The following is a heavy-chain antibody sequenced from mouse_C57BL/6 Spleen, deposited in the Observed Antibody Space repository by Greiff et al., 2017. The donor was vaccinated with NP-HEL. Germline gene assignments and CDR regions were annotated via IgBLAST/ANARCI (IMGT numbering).Heavy chain of an antibody. CDR3: ARPSGGAMDY. CDR2: INPYNGGT. J-gene: IGHJ4*01. CDR1: GYTFTDYY. V-gene: IGHV1-19*01. Sequence: VQLQQSGPVLVKPGASVKMSCKASGYTFTDYYMNWVKQSHGKSLEWIGVINPYNGGTSYNQKFKGKATLTVYKSSSTAYMELNSLTSEDSAVYYCARPSGGAMDYWGQGTSVTVSS.